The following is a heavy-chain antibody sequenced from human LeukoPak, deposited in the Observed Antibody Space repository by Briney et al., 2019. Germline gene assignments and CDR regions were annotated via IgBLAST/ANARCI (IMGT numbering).Heavy chain of an antibody. V-gene: IGHV4-39*07. J-gene: IGHJ4*02. CDR3: ARPGFYGAPIDY. CDR2: INHSGST. CDR1: GGSISSSSYY. Sequence: PSETLSLTCSVSGGSISSSSYYWSWIRQPPGKGLEWIGEINHSGSTNYNPSLKSRVTISVDTSKNQFSLKLSSVTAADTAVYYCARPGFYGAPIDYWGQGTLVTVSS. D-gene: IGHD4-17*01.